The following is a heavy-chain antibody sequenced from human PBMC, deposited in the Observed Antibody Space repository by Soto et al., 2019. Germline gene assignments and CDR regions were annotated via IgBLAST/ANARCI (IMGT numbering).Heavy chain of an antibody. CDR1: GFTFSSYW. Sequence: EVQLVESGGGLVQPGGSLRLSCAASGFTFSSYWMHWVRQAPGKGLVWVSRINSDGSSTSYADSVKGRFTISRDSAKNKLYLQMNSLRAGDTAVYYCASGATVVTPSVYYSGMDVWGQGATVTVSS. CDR3: ASGATVVTPSVYYSGMDV. V-gene: IGHV3-74*01. J-gene: IGHJ6*02. D-gene: IGHD4-17*01. CDR2: INSDGSST.